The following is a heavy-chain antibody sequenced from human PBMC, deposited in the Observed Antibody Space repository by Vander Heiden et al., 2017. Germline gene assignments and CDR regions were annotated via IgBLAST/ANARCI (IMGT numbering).Heavy chain of an antibody. Sequence: QVQLPESGPGLVKPSETLSPTCTVSGGSISRYYWSWIRQPAGKGLEWIGRIYTSGSTNYNPALKSRVTMSVDTSKNQFSLKLSSVTAADTAVYYCARDRSLAEEWYFDLWGRGTLVTVSS. CDR2: IYTSGST. CDR1: GGSISRYY. CDR3: ARDRSLAEEWYFDL. V-gene: IGHV4-4*07. J-gene: IGHJ2*01. D-gene: IGHD3-16*01.